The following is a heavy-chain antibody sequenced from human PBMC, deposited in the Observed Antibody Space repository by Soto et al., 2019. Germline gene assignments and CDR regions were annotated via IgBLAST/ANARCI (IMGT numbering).Heavy chain of an antibody. CDR2: IKSKTDGGTT. CDR3: TPNLYGDYTYSS. J-gene: IGHJ5*02. CDR1: GFTFSNAW. V-gene: IGHV3-15*01. D-gene: IGHD4-17*01. Sequence: GGSLRLSCAASGFTFSNAWMSWVRQAPGKGLEWVGRIKSKTDGGTTDYAAPVKGRFTISRDDSKNTLYLQMNSLKTEDTAVYYCTPNLYGDYTYSSLGQGTLVTVSS.